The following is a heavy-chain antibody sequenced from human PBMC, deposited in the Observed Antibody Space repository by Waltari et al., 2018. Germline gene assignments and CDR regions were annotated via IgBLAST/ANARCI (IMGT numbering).Heavy chain of an antibody. CDR2: ISTDGRSR. CDR1: GFMFSIYP. V-gene: IGHV3-23*01. Sequence: EGQLLESGGGLVQTGGSLRLSCAASGFMFSIYPMTWVRQAPGNGLEWVSTISTDGRSRNYADSVKGRFTISRYNSKNILDLQRHTLRAEDTAVYFCAKADFRNPYWFFDLWGRGTLLTVSS. CDR3: AKADFRNPYWFFDL. J-gene: IGHJ2*01.